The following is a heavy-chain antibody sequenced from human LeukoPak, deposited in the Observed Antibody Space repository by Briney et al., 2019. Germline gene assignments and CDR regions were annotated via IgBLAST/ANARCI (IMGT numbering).Heavy chain of an antibody. CDR1: GGSISSYY. J-gene: IGHJ4*02. Sequence: PSETLSLTCTVSGGSISSYYCSWIRQPAGKGLEWIGRIYTSGSTNYNPSLKSRVTISVDTSKSQFSLKLSSVTAADTAVYYCARGISSGPYYLDSWGQGTLVTFSS. V-gene: IGHV4-4*07. CDR3: ARGISSGPYYLDS. CDR2: IYTSGST. D-gene: IGHD5-18*01.